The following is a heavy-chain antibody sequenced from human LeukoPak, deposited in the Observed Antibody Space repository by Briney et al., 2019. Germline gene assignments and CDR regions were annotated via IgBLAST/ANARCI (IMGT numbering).Heavy chain of an antibody. Sequence: GASVKVSCKASGYTFTSYGISWVRQAPGQGLEWMGWISAYNGNTNYAQKLQGRVTMTTDTPTSTAYMELRSLRSDDTAVYYCARDSPDRKPSYYYYGMDVWGQGTTVTVSS. V-gene: IGHV1-18*01. CDR2: ISAYNGNT. CDR1: GYTFTSYG. D-gene: IGHD3-16*02. J-gene: IGHJ6*02. CDR3: ARDSPDRKPSYYYYGMDV.